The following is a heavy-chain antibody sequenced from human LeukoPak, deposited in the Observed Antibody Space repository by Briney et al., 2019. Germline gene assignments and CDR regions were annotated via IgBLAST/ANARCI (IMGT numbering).Heavy chain of an antibody. D-gene: IGHD2-15*01. CDR3: ARQEVVEDAFDI. J-gene: IGHJ3*02. CDR1: GFTFSSYV. Sequence: GGSLRLSCAASGFTFSSYVMSWVRQAPGKGLEWFSIIYSGGSTYYADPVKGRFTISRDNSKNTLYLQMNSLRAEDTAVYYCARQEVVEDAFDIWGQGTMVTVSS. V-gene: IGHV3-66*04. CDR2: IYSGGST.